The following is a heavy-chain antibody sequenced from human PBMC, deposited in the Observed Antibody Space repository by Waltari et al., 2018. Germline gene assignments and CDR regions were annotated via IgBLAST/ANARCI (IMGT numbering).Heavy chain of an antibody. J-gene: IGHJ3*02. V-gene: IGHV3-30*02. Sequence: QVQLVESGGGVVQPGGSLRLSCAASGFTFSSYGMHWVRQAPGKGLEWVACIRYDGSNKYYADSVKGRFTISRDNSKNTLYLQMNSLRAEDTAGYYCARERVTTNAFDIWGQGTMVTVSS. CDR3: ARERVTTNAFDI. CDR1: GFTFSSYG. CDR2: IRYDGSNK. D-gene: IGHD4-17*01.